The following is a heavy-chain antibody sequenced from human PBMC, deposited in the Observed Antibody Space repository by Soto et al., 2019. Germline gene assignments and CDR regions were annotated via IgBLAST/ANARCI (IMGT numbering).Heavy chain of an antibody. CDR3: AGTAAGYLNDY. D-gene: IGHD2-2*03. Sequence: QLQLQESGPGLVKPSETLSLTCTVSGGSISSGTYYWGWIRQPPGKGLEWIGSILYSASTYYNPSLQSRVTISVDTSKNQFSLRLSSVTAADTAIYYCAGTAAGYLNDYWGQGTLVTVSS. V-gene: IGHV4-39*01. CDR2: ILYSAST. CDR1: GGSISSGTYY. J-gene: IGHJ4*02.